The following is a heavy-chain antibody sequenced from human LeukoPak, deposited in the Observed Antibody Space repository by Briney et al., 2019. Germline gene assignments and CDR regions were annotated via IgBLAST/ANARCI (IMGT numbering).Heavy chain of an antibody. CDR1: GFTLSNYW. CDR3: ARELSSGWLDY. D-gene: IGHD6-19*01. V-gene: IGHV3-7*01. Sequence: GGSLRLSCAASGFTLSNYWMSWVRRAPGKGLEWVANIKQDGSEKYYVDSVNGRFIISRDNPKKSLYLQMNSLRAEDTAVYYCARELSSGWLDYWGQGTLVTVSS. J-gene: IGHJ4*02. CDR2: IKQDGSEK.